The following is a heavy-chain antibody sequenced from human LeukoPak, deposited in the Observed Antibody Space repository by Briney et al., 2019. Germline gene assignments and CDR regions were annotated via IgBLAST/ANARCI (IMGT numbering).Heavy chain of an antibody. J-gene: IGHJ4*02. D-gene: IGHD3-22*01. V-gene: IGHV3-23*01. CDR2: ISGSGGST. CDR1: GFTFSSYA. CDR3: AKVSYYDSSGYSVFDY. Sequence: QPGGSLRLSCAASGFTFSSYAMSWVRQAPGKGLEWVSAISGSGGSTYYADSVKGRFTISRDNSKNTLYLQMNSLRAEDTAVYYCAKVSYYDSSGYSVFDYWGQGTLVTVSS.